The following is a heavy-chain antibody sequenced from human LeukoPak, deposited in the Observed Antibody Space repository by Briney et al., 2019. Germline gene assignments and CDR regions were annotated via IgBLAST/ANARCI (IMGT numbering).Heavy chain of an antibody. D-gene: IGHD6-19*01. Sequence: PGGSLRLSCAASGLTSSSYWMHWVRQAPGKGLEWVSAISGSGGSTYYAGSVKGRFTISRDNSKNTLYLQMNSLRAEDTAVYYCAQRTQWLVLDYWGQGTLVTVSS. J-gene: IGHJ4*02. CDR1: GLTSSSYW. CDR3: AQRTQWLVLDY. CDR2: ISGSGGST. V-gene: IGHV3-23*01.